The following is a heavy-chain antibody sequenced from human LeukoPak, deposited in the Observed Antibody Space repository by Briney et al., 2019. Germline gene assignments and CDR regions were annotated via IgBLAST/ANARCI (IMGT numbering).Heavy chain of an antibody. CDR3: ARETVVVAATQGIFDY. D-gene: IGHD2-15*01. CDR2: INPNSGAA. J-gene: IGHJ4*02. CDR1: GYTFIAYH. Sequence: ASVKVSCKAAGYTFIAYHMHWVRQAPGEGGFEWLGWINPNSGAANYALKFQGRVTMTRDTSTSTVYMELSSLRSEDTAVYYCARETVVVAATQGIFDYWGQGTLVTVSS. V-gene: IGHV1-2*02.